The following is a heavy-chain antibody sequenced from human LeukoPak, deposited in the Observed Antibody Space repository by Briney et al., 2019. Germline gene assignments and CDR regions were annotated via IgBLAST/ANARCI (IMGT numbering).Heavy chain of an antibody. CDR2: ISYDGSNK. Sequence: PGGSLRLSCAASGFTFDDYGMSWVRQAPGKGLEWVAVISYDGSNKYYADSVKGRFTISRDNSKNTLYLQMNSLRAEDTAVYYCAKGLSIIAVAGTTDYWGQGTLVTVSS. CDR1: GFTFDDYG. V-gene: IGHV3-30*18. J-gene: IGHJ4*02. D-gene: IGHD6-19*01. CDR3: AKGLSIIAVAGTTDY.